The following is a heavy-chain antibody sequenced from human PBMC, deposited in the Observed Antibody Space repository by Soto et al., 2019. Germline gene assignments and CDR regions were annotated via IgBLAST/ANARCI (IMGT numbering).Heavy chain of an antibody. CDR3: SRAAWFYYGMDV. CDR2: IWPDGSNK. Sequence: PEGSLRLSCAASGCIFNTYGMHWVRQAPGKGLEWVAVIWPDGSNKYYADSVSGQFTISRDNSKNTVFLQMNSLSADDTAVYYCSRAAWFYYGMDVWGQGTTVTVSS. J-gene: IGHJ6*02. CDR1: GCIFNTYG. D-gene: IGHD3-22*01. V-gene: IGHV3-33*01.